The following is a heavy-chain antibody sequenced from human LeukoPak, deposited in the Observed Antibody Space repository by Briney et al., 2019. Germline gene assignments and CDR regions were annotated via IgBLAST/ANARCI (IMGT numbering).Heavy chain of an antibody. Sequence: ASVKVSCKASGYTFTGYYMHWARQAPGQGLEWMGWINPNSGGTNYAQKFQGRVTMTRDTSISTAYMELSRLRSDDTAVYYCARDRGSRRGWFDPWGQGTLVTVSS. CDR3: ARDRGSRRGWFDP. CDR2: INPNSGGT. D-gene: IGHD6-13*01. CDR1: GYTFTGYY. J-gene: IGHJ5*02. V-gene: IGHV1-2*02.